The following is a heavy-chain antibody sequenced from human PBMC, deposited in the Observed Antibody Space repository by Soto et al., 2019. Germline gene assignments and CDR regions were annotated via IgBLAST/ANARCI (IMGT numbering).Heavy chain of an antibody. Sequence: GGSLRLSCSGSGFTFGSYYMAWFRQAPGKGLEWVANIKQDGSEKFYVDSVKGRFTISRDNAKSSLYLQMDSLGVDDTAVYYCAGSYYNRPFDFWGQGTLVTVSS. D-gene: IGHD3-10*01. CDR2: IKQDGSEK. CDR3: AGSYYNRPFDF. V-gene: IGHV3-7*01. CDR1: GFTFGSYY. J-gene: IGHJ4*02.